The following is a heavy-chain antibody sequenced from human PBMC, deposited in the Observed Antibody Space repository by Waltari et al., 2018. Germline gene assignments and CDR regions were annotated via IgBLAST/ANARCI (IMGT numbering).Heavy chain of an antibody. Sequence: QVQLVQSGAEVKKPGSSVKVSCKGSGGSFSRYTLSWVRQAPGQGLEWMGGIIPMLGAANCAQKFQGRVTITADESTTTGYMELSSLRSDDTAVYYCVTVRAARPYWGQGTLVSVSS. CDR1: GGSFSRYT. J-gene: IGHJ4*02. CDR3: VTVRAARPY. V-gene: IGHV1-69*01. CDR2: IIPMLGAA. D-gene: IGHD6-6*01.